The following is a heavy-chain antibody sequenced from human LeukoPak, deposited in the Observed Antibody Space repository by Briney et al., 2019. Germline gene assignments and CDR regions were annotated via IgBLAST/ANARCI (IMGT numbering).Heavy chain of an antibody. V-gene: IGHV3-33*01. CDR2: IWYDGSNK. D-gene: IGHD3-22*01. CDR3: ATLEGRYYYDSSGYYFDY. Sequence: GGSLRLSCAASGFTFDNYGMHWVRQAPGEGLEWVAVIWYDGSNKYYADSVKGRFTISRDNSKNTLYLQMNSLRAEDTAVYYCATLEGRYYYDSSGYYFDYWGQGTLVTVSS. CDR1: GFTFDNYG. J-gene: IGHJ4*02.